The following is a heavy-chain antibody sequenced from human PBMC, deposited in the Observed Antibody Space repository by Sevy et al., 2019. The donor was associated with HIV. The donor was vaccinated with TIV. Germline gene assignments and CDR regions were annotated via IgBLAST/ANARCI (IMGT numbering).Heavy chain of an antibody. V-gene: IGHV3-30*04. D-gene: IGHD3-16*01. Sequence: GGSLRLSCAASGFIFSDNPMHWVRQAPGKGLEWVAVISKDGKRKDYADSVEGRFSISRDSSTNTLSLEMDSLTIEDSAIYYCARPSYTPTSSWLDTWGQGARVTVSS. J-gene: IGHJ5*02. CDR3: ARPSYTPTSSWLDT. CDR2: ISKDGKRK. CDR1: GFIFSDNP.